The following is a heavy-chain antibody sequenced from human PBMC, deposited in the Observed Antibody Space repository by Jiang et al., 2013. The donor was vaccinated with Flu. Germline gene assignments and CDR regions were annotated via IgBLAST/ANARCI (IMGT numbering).Heavy chain of an antibody. CDR3: ARGPQWEPRTDY. CDR2: IIPILGIA. V-gene: IGHV1-69*04. D-gene: IGHD1-26*01. CDR1: GGTFSSYA. Sequence: EVKKPGSSVKVSCKASGGTFSSYAISWVRQAPGQGLEWMGRIIPILGIANYAQKFQGRVTITADKSTSTAYMELSSLRSEDTAVYYCARGPQWEPRTDYWGQGTLVTVSS. J-gene: IGHJ4*02.